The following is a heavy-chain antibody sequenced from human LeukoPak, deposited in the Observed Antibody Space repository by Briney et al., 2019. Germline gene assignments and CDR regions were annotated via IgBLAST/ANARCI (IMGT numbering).Heavy chain of an antibody. V-gene: IGHV4-31*03. CDR2: IYYSGRT. CDR1: KGSISSGGYY. Sequence: SETLSLTCSVSKGSISSGGYYWSWIRQHPGKGLEWIGYIYYSGRTYSNPSLKSRVTISGDTSKNQFSLKLSSVTAADTAVYYCARGEGYYYDRSGYTNWFDPWGQGTLVTVSS. J-gene: IGHJ5*02. D-gene: IGHD3-22*01. CDR3: ARGEGYYYDRSGYTNWFDP.